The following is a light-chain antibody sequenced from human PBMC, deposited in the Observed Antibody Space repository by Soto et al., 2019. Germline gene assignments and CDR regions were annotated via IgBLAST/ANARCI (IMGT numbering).Light chain of an antibody. CDR1: YNDIGGYNY. CDR3: SSFTSSTTGV. J-gene: IGLJ3*02. V-gene: IGLV2-14*01. CDR2: EVS. Sequence: QSALTQPASVSGSPGQSITISCTGTYNDIGGYNYVSWYQQHPGKAPKLIIYEVSNRPSGVSTRFSGSKSGNTASLTISGLQAEDEADYYCSSFTSSTTGVFGGGTKVTVL.